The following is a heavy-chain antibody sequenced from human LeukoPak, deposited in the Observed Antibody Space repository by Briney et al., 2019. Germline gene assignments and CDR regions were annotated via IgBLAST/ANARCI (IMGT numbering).Heavy chain of an antibody. J-gene: IGHJ3*02. CDR2: IIPVFGTA. CDR3: ARDRVVGLGIDNAFDI. V-gene: IGHV1-69*13. Sequence: SVNVSCTASGGTFSTYAISWVRQAPGQGLEWMGGIIPVFGTANYAQKFQGRVTITADESTSTAYMELSSLRSEDTAVFYCARDRVVGLGIDNAFDIWGHGTMVTVSS. CDR1: GGTFSTYA. D-gene: IGHD2-15*01.